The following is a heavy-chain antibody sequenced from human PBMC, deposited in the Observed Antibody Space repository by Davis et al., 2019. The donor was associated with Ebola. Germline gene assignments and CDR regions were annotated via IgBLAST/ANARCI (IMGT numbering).Heavy chain of an antibody. J-gene: IGHJ4*02. CDR1: GFTVSSNY. D-gene: IGHD1-26*01. CDR2: IYSGGST. CDR3: AKSLVGATTF. V-gene: IGHV3-53*05. Sequence: GESLKISCAASGFTVSSNYMSWVRQAPGKGLEWVSVIYSGGSTYYADSVKGRFTISRDNSKNTLYLQMNSLRAEDTAVYYCAKSLVGATTFWGQGTLVTVSS.